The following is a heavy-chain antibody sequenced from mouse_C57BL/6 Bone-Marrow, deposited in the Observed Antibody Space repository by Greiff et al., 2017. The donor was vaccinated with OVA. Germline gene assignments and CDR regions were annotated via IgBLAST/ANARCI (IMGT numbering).Heavy chain of an antibody. Sequence: EVKLMESGAELVRPGASVQLSCTASGFNIKDDYMHWVKQRPEQGLEWIGWIDPENGDTEYASKFKGKATLTADKSSSTAYMELRSLTSEDSAVYFCARGLTGKVDYWGQGTTLTVSS. CDR3: ARGLTGKVDY. V-gene: IGHV14-4*01. J-gene: IGHJ2*01. D-gene: IGHD4-1*01. CDR2: IDPENGDT. CDR1: GFNIKDDY.